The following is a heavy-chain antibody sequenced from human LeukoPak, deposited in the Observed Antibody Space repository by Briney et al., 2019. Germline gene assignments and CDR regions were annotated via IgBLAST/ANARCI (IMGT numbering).Heavy chain of an antibody. CDR2: IYYSGTV. J-gene: IGHJ4*02. Sequence: SETLSLTCTVSGDSLTSYYWSWIRQPPGKGLQWIGYIYYSGTVNYTPSLKGRVTISVDTSKNQFSLNLSSVTAADTAVYYCARLGSYFDYWGQGTLVTVSS. V-gene: IGHV4-59*08. CDR1: GDSLTSYY. CDR3: ARLGSYFDY.